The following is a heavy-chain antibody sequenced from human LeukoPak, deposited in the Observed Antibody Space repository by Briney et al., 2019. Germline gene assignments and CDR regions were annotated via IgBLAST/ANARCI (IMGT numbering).Heavy chain of an antibody. Sequence: GGSLRLSCATSRFTFSSFGMQWVRQAPGKGREWVAFIRFDGSNKDYADSVKGRFTISRDNAKNTLYLQMNSLRAEDTAVYYCARDGQYCSGGSCYFFDYWGQGTLVTVSS. CDR1: RFTFSSFG. V-gene: IGHV3-30*02. J-gene: IGHJ4*02. D-gene: IGHD2-15*01. CDR3: ARDGQYCSGGSCYFFDY. CDR2: IRFDGSNK.